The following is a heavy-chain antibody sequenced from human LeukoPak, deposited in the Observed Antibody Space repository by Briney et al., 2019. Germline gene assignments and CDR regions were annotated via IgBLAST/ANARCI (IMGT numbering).Heavy chain of an antibody. CDR2: INSDGSST. CDR1: GFTFSSYW. Sequence: GRSLRLSCAASGFTFSSYWMHWVRQAPGKGLVWVSRINSDGSSTSYADSVKGRFTISRDNAKNTLYLQMNSLRAEDTAVYYCARGLEYLDDYGMDVWGKGPRSPSPQ. CDR3: ARGLEYLDDYGMDV. V-gene: IGHV3-74*01. J-gene: IGHJ6*01. D-gene: IGHD2-2*02.